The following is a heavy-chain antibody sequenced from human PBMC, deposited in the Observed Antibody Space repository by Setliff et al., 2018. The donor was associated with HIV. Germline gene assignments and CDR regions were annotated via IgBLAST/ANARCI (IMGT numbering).Heavy chain of an antibody. D-gene: IGHD6-13*01. Sequence: ASVKVSXKISGYTLTELSIHWVRQAPGKGLEWMANFDPEDGETFYAQKFLGRLTMTEDTSTDTAYMELSSLRSDDTAMYYCATDPGHSSTWYSESFQHWGQGTVVTVSS. CDR2: FDPEDGET. J-gene: IGHJ1*01. CDR3: ATDPGHSSTWYSESFQH. V-gene: IGHV1-24*01. CDR1: GYTLTELS.